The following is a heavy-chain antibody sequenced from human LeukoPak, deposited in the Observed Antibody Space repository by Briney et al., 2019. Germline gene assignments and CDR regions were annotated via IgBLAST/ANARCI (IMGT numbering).Heavy chain of an antibody. Sequence: PGGSLRLSCAASGFTFSSYAMSWVRQAPGKGLEWVSAISGSGGSTYYADSVKGRFTISRDNSKNTLYLQMNSLRAEDTAVYYCAKDIIHFGVVIGAHLSRILDVWGKGTTVTVSS. CDR1: GFTFSSYA. J-gene: IGHJ6*04. V-gene: IGHV3-23*01. D-gene: IGHD3-3*01. CDR2: ISGSGGST. CDR3: AKDIIHFGVVIGAHLSRILDV.